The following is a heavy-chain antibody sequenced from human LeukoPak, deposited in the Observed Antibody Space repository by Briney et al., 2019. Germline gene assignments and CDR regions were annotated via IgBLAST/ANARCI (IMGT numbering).Heavy chain of an antibody. V-gene: IGHV4-4*02. J-gene: IGHJ4*02. Sequence: PSETLSLTCAVSGGSISSSNWWSWVRQPPGKGLEWIGEIYHSGSTNYNPSLKSRVTISVDKSKNQFSLKLSSVTAADTAVYYCARDQGYYGSGSLTLFDYWGQGTLVTVSS. D-gene: IGHD3-10*01. CDR3: ARDQGYYGSGSLTLFDY. CDR2: IYHSGST. CDR1: GGSISSSNW.